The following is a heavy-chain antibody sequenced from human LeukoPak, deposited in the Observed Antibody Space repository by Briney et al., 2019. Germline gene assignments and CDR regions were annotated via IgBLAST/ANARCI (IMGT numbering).Heavy chain of an antibody. CDR1: GYTFTNYD. CDR3: ARRQGSCSGGSCYHMDV. V-gene: IGHV1-8*01. D-gene: IGHD2-15*01. J-gene: IGHJ6*03. Sequence: ASVKVSCKASGYTFTNYDINWVRQATRQGPEWMGWMNPNSGNTGYAQKFQGRVTMTRNTSISTAHMELSSLRSEDTAVYYCARRQGSCSGGSCYHMDVWGKGTTVTVAS. CDR2: MNPNSGNT.